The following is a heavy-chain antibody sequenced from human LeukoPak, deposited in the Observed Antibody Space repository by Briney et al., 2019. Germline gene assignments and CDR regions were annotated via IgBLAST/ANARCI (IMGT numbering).Heavy chain of an antibody. D-gene: IGHD2-21*02. J-gene: IGHJ4*02. CDR3: ASPLAYCGGDCYAESDY. Sequence: SETLSLTCTVSGGSISSSSYYWGWIRQPPGKGLEWIGSIYYSGSTYYNPSLKSRVTISVDTSKNQFSLKLSSVTAADTAVYYCASPLAYCGGDCYAESDYWGQGTLVTVSS. CDR2: IYYSGST. V-gene: IGHV4-39*07. CDR1: GGSISSSSYY.